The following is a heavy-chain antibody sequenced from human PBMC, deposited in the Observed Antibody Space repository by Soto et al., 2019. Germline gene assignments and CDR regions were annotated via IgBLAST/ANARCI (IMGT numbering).Heavy chain of an antibody. CDR2: TYYRSKWYN. CDR3: TRGRSSGWHYLYY. J-gene: IGHJ4*02. Sequence: SQTLSLTCAISGDFVASNSAAWNWIRQSPARGLEWLGRTYYRSKWYNEYAVAVKSRISINPDTSKKQFYLQLSSVTPDDTAVYYCTRGRSSGWHYLYYWGQGNLVTVYS. CDR1: GDFVASNSAA. D-gene: IGHD6-19*01. V-gene: IGHV6-1*01.